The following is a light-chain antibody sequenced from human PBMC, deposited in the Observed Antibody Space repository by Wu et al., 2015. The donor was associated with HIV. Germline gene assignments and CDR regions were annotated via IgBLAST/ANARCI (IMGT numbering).Light chain of an antibody. J-gene: IGKJ1*01. CDR3: LQYNSFSRT. V-gene: IGKV1-5*03. CDR2: KAS. Sequence: DIQMTQSPSTLSASVGDRVTITCRASQNIYIWLAWYQQKPGKAPRLLIYKASNLESGVPSRFSGSGSGTEFTLTISSLQPDDFATYFCLQYNSFSRTFGQGTKVEIK. CDR1: QNIYIW.